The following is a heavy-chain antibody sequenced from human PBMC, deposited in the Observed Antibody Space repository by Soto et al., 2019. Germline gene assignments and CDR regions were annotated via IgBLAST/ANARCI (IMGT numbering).Heavy chain of an antibody. D-gene: IGHD6-19*01. V-gene: IGHV4-34*01. CDR3: ASDSSGWRQIFDY. CDR1: GGSFSGYY. Sequence: SETLSLTCAVYGGSFSGYYWSWIRQPPGKGLEWIGEINHSGSTNYNPSLKSRVTISVDTSKNQFSLKLSSVTAADTAVYYCASDSSGWRQIFDYWGQGTLVTVSS. CDR2: INHSGST. J-gene: IGHJ4*02.